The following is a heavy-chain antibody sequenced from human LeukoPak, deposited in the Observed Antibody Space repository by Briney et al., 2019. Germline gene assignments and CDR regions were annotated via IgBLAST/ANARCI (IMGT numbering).Heavy chain of an antibody. J-gene: IGHJ6*03. CDR2: IIPIFGTA. CDR1: GGTFSSYA. Sequence: ASVKVSCKASGGTFSSYAISWVRQAPGQGLEWMGGIIPIFGTANYAQKFQGRVTITTDESTSTAYMELSSLRSEDTAVYYCARSNGNFEYSSSSGRGDYYMDVWGKGTTVTVSS. V-gene: IGHV1-69*05. D-gene: IGHD6-6*01. CDR3: ARSNGNFEYSSSSGRGDYYMDV.